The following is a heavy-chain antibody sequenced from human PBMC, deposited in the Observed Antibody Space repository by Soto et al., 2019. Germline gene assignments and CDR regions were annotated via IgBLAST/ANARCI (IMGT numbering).Heavy chain of an antibody. D-gene: IGHD2-2*01. CDR3: ARSVVPAAILYYYYMDV. Sequence: QVPLVQSGAEVKKPGASVKVSCKASGYTFTSYGISWVRQAPGQGLEWMGWISAYNGNTNYAQKLQGRVTMTTDTSTSTAYMELRSLRSDDTAVYYCARSVVPAAILYYYYMDVWGKGTTVTVSS. V-gene: IGHV1-18*01. J-gene: IGHJ6*03. CDR2: ISAYNGNT. CDR1: GYTFTSYG.